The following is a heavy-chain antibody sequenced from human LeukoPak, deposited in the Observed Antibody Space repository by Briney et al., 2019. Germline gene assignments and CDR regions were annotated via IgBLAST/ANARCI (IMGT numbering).Heavy chain of an antibody. Sequence: GGSLRLSCAASGFTLSSYSMNWVRQAPGKGLEWLSYITSSSTTIYYADSVKGRFTISRDNAKNSLYLQMNSLRAEDTAVYYCARDVTRGGDPNCWGQGTLVTVSS. CDR2: ITSSSTTI. V-gene: IGHV3-48*01. CDR3: ARDVTRGGDPNC. J-gene: IGHJ4*02. CDR1: GFTLSSYS. D-gene: IGHD3-16*01.